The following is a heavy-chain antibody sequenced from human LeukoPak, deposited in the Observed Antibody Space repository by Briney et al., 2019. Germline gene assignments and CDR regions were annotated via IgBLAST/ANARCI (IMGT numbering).Heavy chain of an antibody. Sequence: GGSLRLSCAASGFTFSSYEMNWVRQAPGKGLEWVSYISGIGSTIYYADSVKGRFTISRDNAKNSLYLQMNSLRAEDTAVYYCARLAGLTNYYYYGMDVWGQGTTVTVSS. CDR2: ISGIGSTI. CDR1: GFTFSSYE. CDR3: ARLAGLTNYYYYGMDV. D-gene: IGHD6-19*01. V-gene: IGHV3-48*03. J-gene: IGHJ6*02.